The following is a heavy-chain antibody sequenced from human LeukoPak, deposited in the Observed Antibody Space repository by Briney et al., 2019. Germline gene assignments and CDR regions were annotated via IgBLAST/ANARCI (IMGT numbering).Heavy chain of an antibody. CDR1: GFTVSSNY. CDR3: VRAPRNVVDYYYYYMDV. V-gene: IGHV3-53*01. CDR2: IYSGGST. J-gene: IGHJ6*03. Sequence: GGSLRLSCAASGFTVSSNYMSWVRQAPGKGLEWVSVIYSGGSTYYADSVKGRFTISRDNSKNTLYLQMNSLRAEDTAVYYCVRAPRNVVDYYYYYMDVWGKGTTVTVSS. D-gene: IGHD2-15*01.